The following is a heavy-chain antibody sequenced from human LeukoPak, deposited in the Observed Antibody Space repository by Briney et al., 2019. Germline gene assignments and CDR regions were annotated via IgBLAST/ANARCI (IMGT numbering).Heavy chain of an antibody. CDR3: ARLGSRAPDFDI. D-gene: IGHD2-15*01. CDR2: IYHSGST. J-gene: IGHJ3*02. V-gene: IGHV4-38-2*01. CDR1: GYSISSGYY. Sequence: SETLSLTCAVSGYSISSGYYWGWIRQPPGKGLEWIGSIYHSGSTFYSPSLKSRVTISVDTSQNQFSLKLNSVTAADTAIYYCARLGSRAPDFDIWGQGTMVTVSS.